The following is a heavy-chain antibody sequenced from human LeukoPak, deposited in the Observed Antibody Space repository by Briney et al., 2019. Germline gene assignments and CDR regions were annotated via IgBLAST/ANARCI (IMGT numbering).Heavy chain of an antibody. CDR2: ISSSSSYI. V-gene: IGHV3-21*01. J-gene: IGHJ4*02. D-gene: IGHD1-1*01. CDR1: GITFNSYT. Sequence: GGSLRLSCAASGITFNSYTMNWIRQAPGKGLEWVSSISSSSSYIYYAASVKGRFTISRDNAKNSLYLQMNRLRAEDTAVYYCARERQLERLAFGKEGSAFDYWGQGTLVTVSS. CDR3: ARERQLERLAFGKEGSAFDY.